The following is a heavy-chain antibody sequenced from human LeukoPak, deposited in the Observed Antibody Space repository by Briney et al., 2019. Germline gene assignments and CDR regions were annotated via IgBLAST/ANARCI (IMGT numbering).Heavy chain of an antibody. CDR2: INHSGST. CDR3: ARRSSGSNDY. Sequence: QSSETLSLTCAVYGGSFSGYYWSWIRQPPGKGLEWIGEINHSGSTNYNPSLKSRVTISVDTSKKQFSLKLSSVTAADTAVYYCARRSSGSNDYWGQGTLVTVSS. CDR1: GGSFSGYY. V-gene: IGHV4-34*01. J-gene: IGHJ4*02. D-gene: IGHD1-26*01.